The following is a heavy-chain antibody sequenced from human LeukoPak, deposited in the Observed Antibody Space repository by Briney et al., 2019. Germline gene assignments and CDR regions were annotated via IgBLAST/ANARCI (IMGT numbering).Heavy chain of an antibody. D-gene: IGHD1-26*01. V-gene: IGHV4-39*07. CDR1: GGSISSSSYY. Sequence: SETLSLTCTVSGGSISSSSYYWGWIRQPAGKGLEWIGSIYYSGSTYYNPSLKSRVTISVDTSKNQFSLKLSSVTAADTAVYYCARVSRGNWFDPWGQGTLVTVSS. CDR2: IYYSGST. J-gene: IGHJ5*02. CDR3: ARVSRGNWFDP.